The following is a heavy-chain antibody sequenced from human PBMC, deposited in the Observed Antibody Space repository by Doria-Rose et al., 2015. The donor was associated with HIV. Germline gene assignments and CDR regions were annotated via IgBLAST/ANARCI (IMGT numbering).Heavy chain of an antibody. CDR1: GFTFSSHR. D-gene: IGHD3-10*01. CDR2: ISSTSACI. CDR3: ATGVTLDY. J-gene: IGHJ4*02. Sequence: VQLVESGGGLVGPGGSLRLSSATSGFTFSSHRINWVRQAPGEGLEWVSSISSTSACINYADSVRGRFTISRDNARNPLYLQMDSLRAEDTAIYYCATGVTLDYWGQGTLVTVSS. V-gene: IGHV3-21*01.